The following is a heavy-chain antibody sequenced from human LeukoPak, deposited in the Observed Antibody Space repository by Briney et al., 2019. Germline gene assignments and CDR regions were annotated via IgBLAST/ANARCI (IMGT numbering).Heavy chain of an antibody. D-gene: IGHD4-17*01. CDR2: ISSSSSTI. V-gene: IGHV3-48*01. CDR3: ARDDPDYGDYLSFDY. CDR1: GFTFSSYS. Sequence: PGGSLRLSCAASGFTFSSYSTNWVRQAPGKGLEWVSYISSSSSTIYYADSVKGRFTISRDNAKNSLYLQMNSLRAEDTAVYYCARDDPDYGDYLSFDYWGQGTLVTVSS. J-gene: IGHJ4*02.